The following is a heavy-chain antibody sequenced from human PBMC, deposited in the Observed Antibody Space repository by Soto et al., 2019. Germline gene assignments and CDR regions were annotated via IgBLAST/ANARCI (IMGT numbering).Heavy chain of an antibody. J-gene: IGHJ6*02. CDR2: IYYSGST. D-gene: IGHD3-3*01. V-gene: IGHV4-31*03. CDR1: GGSISSGGYY. CDR3: ARGYDSWSGYQTRRDLYGMDV. Sequence: QVQLQESGPGLVKPSQTLSLTCTVSGGSISSGGYYWSWIRQRPGKGLEWIGYIYYSGSTYYNPSLKSRVNISVDTSKNQFSLKLSSVTAADTAVYYCARGYDSWSGYQTRRDLYGMDVWGQGTTVTVSS.